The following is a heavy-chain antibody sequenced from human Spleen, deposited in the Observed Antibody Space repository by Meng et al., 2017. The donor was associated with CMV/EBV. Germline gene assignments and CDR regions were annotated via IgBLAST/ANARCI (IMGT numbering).Heavy chain of an antibody. D-gene: IGHD1-26*01. CDR3: AATLGPTPIGWFDP. Sequence: SGYPFTSYKMHWVRQAPGQGLEWMGIINPSNGLTNYAEKFEGRLTVTGDTSTSTIYMELISLRSEDTAVYYCAATLGPTPIGWFDPWGQGTLVTVSS. CDR2: INPSNGLT. CDR1: GYPFTSYK. V-gene: IGHV1-46*01. J-gene: IGHJ5*02.